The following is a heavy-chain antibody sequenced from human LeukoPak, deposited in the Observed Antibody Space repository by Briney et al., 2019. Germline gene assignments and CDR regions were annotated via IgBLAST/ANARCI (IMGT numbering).Heavy chain of an antibody. V-gene: IGHV3-7*01. CDR2: INQGGSVK. CDR1: GFTFRSYW. D-gene: IGHD5-12*01. J-gene: IGHJ4*02. CDR3: ARVGYSGWNLEY. Sequence: GGSLRLSCAASGFTFRSYWMRWVRQAPGKGLEWVANINQGGSVKYYVDSVKGRFTISRDDAKNSLYVQMNSLRDEDTAVYYCARVGYSGWNLEYWGQGTLVTVSS.